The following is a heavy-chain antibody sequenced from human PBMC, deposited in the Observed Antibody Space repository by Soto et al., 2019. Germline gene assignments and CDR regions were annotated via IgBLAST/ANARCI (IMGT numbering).Heavy chain of an antibody. D-gene: IGHD2-21*02. J-gene: IGHJ3*02. CDR1: GASLSSYY. CDR2: IYYSGST. Sequence: SETLSLTCVVSGASLSSYYWSWIRQPPGKGLEWIGYIYYSGSTNYNPSLKSRVTISVDTSKNQFSLKLSSVTAADTAVYYCARDGSTYCGGDCSDAFDIWGQGTMVTVS. CDR3: ARDGSTYCGGDCSDAFDI. V-gene: IGHV4-59*01.